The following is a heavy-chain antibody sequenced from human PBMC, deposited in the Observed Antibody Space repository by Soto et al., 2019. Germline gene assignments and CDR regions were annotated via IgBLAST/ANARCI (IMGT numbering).Heavy chain of an antibody. CDR3: ARSGGLDRDFNY. D-gene: IGHD2-15*01. CDR2: IIPMYDTP. J-gene: IGHJ4*02. CDR1: GGTFSSDS. Sequence: QVQLVQSGAKVKKPGSSVKVSCKASGGTFSSDSFSWVRQAPGQGLEWMGGIIPMYDTPIYAQKFQDRVTITEDESTSTAYMQLCSLRSGDTAVYYCARSGGLDRDFNYWGQGSLVTVSS. V-gene: IGHV1-69*12.